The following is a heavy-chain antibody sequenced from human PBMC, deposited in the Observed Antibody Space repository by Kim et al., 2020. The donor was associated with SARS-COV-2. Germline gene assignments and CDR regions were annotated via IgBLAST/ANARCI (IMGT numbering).Heavy chain of an antibody. CDR3: ARGHKDDWYVGPH. CDR1: GGPFTDHY. V-gene: IGHV4-34*01. CDR2: INHSGNT. D-gene: IGHD3-9*01. J-gene: IGHJ4*02. Sequence: SETLSLTCAVSGGPFTDHYFSWIRQPPGKGLEWIGEINHSGNTNYNPSLKSRVTISVDTSMSQISLKHSSVTAADTAEYYCARGHKDDWYVGPHWGQGTLVTVSS.